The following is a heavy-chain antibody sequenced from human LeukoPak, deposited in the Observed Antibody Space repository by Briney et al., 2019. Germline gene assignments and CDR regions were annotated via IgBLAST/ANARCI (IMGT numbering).Heavy chain of an antibody. V-gene: IGHV3-30-3*01. D-gene: IGHD6-6*01. J-gene: IGHJ4*02. CDR2: ISYDGSNK. CDR3: ARASIAAPLEY. Sequence: PGGSLRLSCAASGFTFSSYAMHWVRQAPGKGLEWVAVISYDGSNKYYADSVKGRFTISRDNSKNTLYLQMNSLRAEDTAVYYCARASIAAPLEYWGQGTLVTVSS. CDR1: GFTFSSYA.